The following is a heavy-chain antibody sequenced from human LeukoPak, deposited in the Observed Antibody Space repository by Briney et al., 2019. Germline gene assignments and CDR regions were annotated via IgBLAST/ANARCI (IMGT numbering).Heavy chain of an antibody. Sequence: SETLSLTCTVSGGSISNYFWSWIRQPPGKGLEWIGYIYYSGSTNYNPSLKSRVTISVDTSKNQFSLKLSSVTAADTAVYYCARDVVVVTAILINWFDPWGQGTLVTVSS. V-gene: IGHV4-59*12. CDR2: IYYSGST. CDR3: ARDVVVVTAILINWFDP. D-gene: IGHD2-21*02. J-gene: IGHJ5*02. CDR1: GGSISNYF.